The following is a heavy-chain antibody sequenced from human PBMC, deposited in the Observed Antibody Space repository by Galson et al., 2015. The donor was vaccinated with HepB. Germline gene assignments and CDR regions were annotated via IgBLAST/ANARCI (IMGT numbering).Heavy chain of an antibody. CDR1: GFTFSSYT. CDR2: ISYDGGNK. CDR3: ARGRGKVRGLILNY. Sequence: SLRLSCAASGFTFSSYTMHWVRQAAGKGLEWVTLISYDGGNKYYADSVKGRFTISRDNSKNTLYLQMNSLRDDDTAVYYCARGRGKVRGLILNYWGQGTLVTVSS. V-gene: IGHV3-30-3*01. J-gene: IGHJ4*02. D-gene: IGHD3-10*01.